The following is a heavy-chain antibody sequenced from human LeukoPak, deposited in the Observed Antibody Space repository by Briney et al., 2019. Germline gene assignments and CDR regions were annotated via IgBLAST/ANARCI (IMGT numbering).Heavy chain of an antibody. CDR1: GYTVTGYY. V-gene: IGHV1-2*02. D-gene: IGHD5-12*01. J-gene: IGHJ4*02. CDR3: ASARGYSDFDSYFDY. CDR2: INPNSGGT. Sequence: ASVKVSCKASGYTVTGYYMHWVRQAPGHGPEWMGWINPNSGGTNYAQKFQGRVTMTLATSIGTAYMELSRLKSDDTAVYYCASARGYSDFDSYFDYWGQGSLVTVSS.